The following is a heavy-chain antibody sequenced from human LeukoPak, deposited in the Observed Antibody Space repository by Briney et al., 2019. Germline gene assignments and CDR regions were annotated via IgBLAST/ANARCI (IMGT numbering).Heavy chain of an antibody. CDR2: IYYSGST. D-gene: IGHD6-19*01. V-gene: IGHV4-39*07. J-gene: IGHJ4*02. CDR1: GGSISSSSYY. Sequence: PSETLSLTCTVSGGSISSSSYYWGWIRQPPGKGLEWIGSIYYSGSTYYNPSLKSRVTISVDTSKNQFSLKLSSVTAADTAVYYCARVMGSGWTGFDYWGQGTLVTVSS. CDR3: ARVMGSGWTGFDY.